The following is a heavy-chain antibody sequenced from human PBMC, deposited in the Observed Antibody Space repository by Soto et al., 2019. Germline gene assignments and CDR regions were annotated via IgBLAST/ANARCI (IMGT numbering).Heavy chain of an antibody. V-gene: IGHV3-30*18. CDR3: AKVREDLVLLVALDS. CDR1: GFRFGAYA. D-gene: IGHD5-12*01. J-gene: IGHJ4*02. Sequence: QVQLVESGGGVVQPGKSVRLSCAASGFRFGAYAMHWVRQAPSKGLEWVAVISEDGSRKYYRDSVKGRFTISRDNSKNTLFLQMDRLRLEDTAVYSCAKVREDLVLLVALDSWGQGTRVTVSS. CDR2: ISEDGSRK.